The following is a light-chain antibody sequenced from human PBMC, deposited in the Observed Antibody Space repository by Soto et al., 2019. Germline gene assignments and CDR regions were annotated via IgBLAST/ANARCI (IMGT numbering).Light chain of an antibody. J-gene: IGKJ2*01. V-gene: IGKV3-11*01. CDR1: QSVSSY. CDR3: QQRSNWPPYT. CDR2: DAS. Sequence: EIVLTQSPATLSLSPGERATLSCRASQSVSSYLAWYQQKPGQAPRLLIYDASNRATGIPARFSRSGSGTDFNLTINSLEPEDVAVYYCQQRSNWPPYTFGQGTKLEIK.